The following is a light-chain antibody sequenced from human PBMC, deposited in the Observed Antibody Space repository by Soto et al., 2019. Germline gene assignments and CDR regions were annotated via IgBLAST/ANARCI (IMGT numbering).Light chain of an antibody. CDR3: SSYTSSSNLHVL. V-gene: IGLV2-14*01. J-gene: IGLJ2*01. CDR1: SSDVGGYNY. Sequence: QSALTQPASVSGSPGQSITISCTGTSSDVGGYNYVSWYQQHPGKAPKLMIYDVSNRPSGVSKRFSGSKSGNTASLTISGLQAEDEADYYCSSYTSSSNLHVLFGGGTKLTVL. CDR2: DVS.